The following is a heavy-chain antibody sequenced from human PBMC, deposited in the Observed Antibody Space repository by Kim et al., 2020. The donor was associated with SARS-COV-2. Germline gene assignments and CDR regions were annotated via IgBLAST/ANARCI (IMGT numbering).Heavy chain of an antibody. D-gene: IGHD6-13*01. J-gene: IGHJ5*02. CDR3: ARGGSSWSNWFDP. CDR1: GYTFTSHD. CDR2: INPNSGNT. Sequence: ASVKVSCKASGYTFTSHDINWVRQATGQGLEWMAWINPNSGNTGYAQKFQGRVTVTRNTPISTVYMELSGLRSDDTAVYYCARGGSSWSNWFDPCGQGT. V-gene: IGHV1-8*01.